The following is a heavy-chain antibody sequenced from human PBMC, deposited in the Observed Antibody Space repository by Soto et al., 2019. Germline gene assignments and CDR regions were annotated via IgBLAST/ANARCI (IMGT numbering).Heavy chain of an antibody. CDR3: ARGRGYYDSSGYQSYYFDY. V-gene: IGHV1-2*02. CDR2: INPNSGGT. CDR1: GYTFTGYY. D-gene: IGHD3-22*01. J-gene: IGHJ4*02. Sequence: ASEKVSCKASGYTFTGYYMHWVRQAPGQGLEWMGWINPNSGGTNYAQKFQGRVTMTRDTSISTAYMELSRLRSDDTAVYYCARGRGYYDSSGYQSYYFDYWGQGTLVTVSS.